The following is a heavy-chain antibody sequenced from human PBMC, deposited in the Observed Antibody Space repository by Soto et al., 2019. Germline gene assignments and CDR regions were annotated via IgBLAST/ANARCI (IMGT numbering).Heavy chain of an antibody. CDR2: IGGSGGNT. CDR1: GFTFSSHW. CDR3: AKAYHYGMDF. Sequence: GGSLRLSCAASGFTFSSHWMNWVRQAPGKGLEWVSSIGGSGGNTYYADSVKGRFTISRDNSKNTLYLQMNSLRAEDTAVYYCAKAYHYGMDFXGQGTTVTVSS. V-gene: IGHV3-23*01. J-gene: IGHJ6*02.